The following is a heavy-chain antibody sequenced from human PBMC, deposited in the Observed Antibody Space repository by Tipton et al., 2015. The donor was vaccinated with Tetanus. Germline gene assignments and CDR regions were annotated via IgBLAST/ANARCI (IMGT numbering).Heavy chain of an antibody. D-gene: IGHD2/OR15-2a*01. Sequence: LRLSCTVSGDSVRSGDHDWNWIRQPPGKGLEWIGYVHYSGRTNKSPSLKSRVTLSIDKSKNQFSVRLTSVTVADSAVYFCARVSRRNFYFDYWGPGAQVTVSS. V-gene: IGHV4-61*08. CDR2: VHYSGRT. CDR3: ARVSRRNFYFDY. J-gene: IGHJ4*02. CDR1: GDSVRSGDHD.